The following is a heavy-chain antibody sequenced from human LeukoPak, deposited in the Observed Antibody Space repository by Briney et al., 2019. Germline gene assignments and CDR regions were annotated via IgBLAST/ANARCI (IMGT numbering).Heavy chain of an antibody. CDR2: INHSGST. Sequence: SETLSLTCAVFGGSFSNYYWSWVRQPPGKGLEWIGEINHSGSTKYNPSLKSRVTISVDTSKNQVSLKLTSVAAADTAIDYCSCSGGSCYSRDDPVPWGQGTLVTVSS. J-gene: IGHJ5*02. CDR1: GGSFSNYY. V-gene: IGHV4-34*01. CDR3: SCSGGSCYSRDDPVP. D-gene: IGHD2-15*01.